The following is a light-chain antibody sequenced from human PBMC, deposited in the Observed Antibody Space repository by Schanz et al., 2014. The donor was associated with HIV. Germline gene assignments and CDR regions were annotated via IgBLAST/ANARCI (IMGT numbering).Light chain of an antibody. CDR3: QSYDSSLSGYV. J-gene: IGLJ1*01. V-gene: IGLV1-40*01. Sequence: QSVLTQPPSVSGAPGQRVTISCTGSSSNIGSGYDVHWYQHLPGTAPKLLSYDNTNRPSGVPDRFSGSKSGTSASLAITGLQAEDEADYYCQSYDSSLSGYVFGAGTKVTVL. CDR2: DNT. CDR1: SSNIGSGYD.